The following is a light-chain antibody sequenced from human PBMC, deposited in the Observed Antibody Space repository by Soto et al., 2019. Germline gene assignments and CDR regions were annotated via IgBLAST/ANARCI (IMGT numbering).Light chain of an antibody. CDR3: SSYTSRVV. Sequence: QYALTQPPSVSGSPGQSVTISCTGTSSDVGSYNRVSWYQQPPGTAPKLMIYEVSNRPSGVPDRFSGSKSGNTASLTISGLQAEDEADYYCSSYTSRVVFGGGTKLTVL. CDR2: EVS. J-gene: IGLJ2*01. CDR1: SSDVGSYNR. V-gene: IGLV2-18*02.